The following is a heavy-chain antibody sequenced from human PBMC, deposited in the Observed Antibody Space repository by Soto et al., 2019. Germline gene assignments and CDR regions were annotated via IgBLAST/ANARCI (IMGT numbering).Heavy chain of an antibody. CDR3: ARDLSILSY. Sequence: ESGGGLVQPGGSLRLSCVVSGFTFSSYAMSWVRQAPGKGLEWVSSISANDGGTYYGDSVKGRFTISRDNSENTLYLQMNSLRADDTAVYYCARDLSILSYWGLGTLVTVSS. J-gene: IGHJ4*02. CDR1: GFTFSSYA. CDR2: ISANDGGT. V-gene: IGHV3-23*01.